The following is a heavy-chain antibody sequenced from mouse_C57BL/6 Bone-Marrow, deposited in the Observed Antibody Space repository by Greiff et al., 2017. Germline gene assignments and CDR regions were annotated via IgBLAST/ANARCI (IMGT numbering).Heavy chain of an antibody. CDR1: GYTFTSYG. CDR2: IYPRSGNT. V-gene: IGHV1-81*01. D-gene: IGHD4-1*01. Sequence: QVQLKQSGAELARPGASVKLSCKASGYTFTSYGISWVKQRTGQGLEWIGEIYPRSGNTYYNEKFKGKGTLTADKSSSTAYMELRSLTSEDSAVYFFARSRNWDQFAYWGQGTLVTVSA. J-gene: IGHJ3*01. CDR3: ARSRNWDQFAY.